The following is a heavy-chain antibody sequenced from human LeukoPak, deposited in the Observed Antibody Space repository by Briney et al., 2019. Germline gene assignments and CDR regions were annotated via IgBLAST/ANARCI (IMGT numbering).Heavy chain of an antibody. CDR2: INSDGSST. V-gene: IGHV3-74*01. CDR1: GFTFSSYW. D-gene: IGHD3-22*01. J-gene: IGHJ4*02. Sequence: GGSLRLSCAASGFTFSSYWMHWVRQAPGKGLVWVSRINSDGSSTSYADSVKGRFTISRDNAKNTLYLQMNSLRAEDTAVYYCARDPRTYYYASSGFDYWGQGTLVTVSS. CDR3: ARDPRTYYYASSGFDY.